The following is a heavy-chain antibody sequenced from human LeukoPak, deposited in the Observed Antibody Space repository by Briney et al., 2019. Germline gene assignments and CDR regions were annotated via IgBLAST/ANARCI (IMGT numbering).Heavy chain of an antibody. CDR3: ARDLGGDLDY. CDR2: INHSGST. J-gene: IGHJ4*02. CDR1: GGSFSGYY. Sequence: PSETLSLTCAVYGGSFSGYYWSWIRQPPGKGLEWIGEINHSGSTNYNPSLKSRVTISVDTSKNQFSLKLSSVTAADTAVYYCARDLGGDLDYWGQGTLVTVSS. V-gene: IGHV4-34*01. D-gene: IGHD2-21*02.